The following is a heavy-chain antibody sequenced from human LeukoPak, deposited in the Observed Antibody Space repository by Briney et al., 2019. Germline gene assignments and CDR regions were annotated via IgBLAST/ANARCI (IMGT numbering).Heavy chain of an antibody. D-gene: IGHD4-17*01. CDR3: AREGHYGARGDFDY. J-gene: IGHJ4*02. CDR2: INSDGSST. Sequence: GGSLRLSCAASGFTFSSYWMHWVRQAPGKGLVWVSRINSDGSSTSYADSVKGRFTISRDNAKNSLYLQMNSLRAEDTAVYYCAREGHYGARGDFDYWGQGTLVTVSS. V-gene: IGHV3-74*01. CDR1: GFTFSSYW.